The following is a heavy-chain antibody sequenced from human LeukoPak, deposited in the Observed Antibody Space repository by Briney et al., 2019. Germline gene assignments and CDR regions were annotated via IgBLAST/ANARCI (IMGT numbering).Heavy chain of an antibody. Sequence: GGSLRLSCAASGFTFSNYAMHWVRKAPGKGLAWVALISHDGSNQYYVDSEKGRFTISRDNSKNTLYLLMNSLRVDDTAVYYCAREKDCNGANCYDAFDYWGQGVLVAVSS. CDR3: AREKDCNGANCYDAFDY. CDR1: GFTFSNYA. CDR2: ISHDGSNQ. J-gene: IGHJ4*02. D-gene: IGHD2-2*01. V-gene: IGHV3-30*04.